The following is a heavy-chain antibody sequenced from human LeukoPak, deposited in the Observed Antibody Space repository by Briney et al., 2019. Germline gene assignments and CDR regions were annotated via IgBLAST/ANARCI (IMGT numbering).Heavy chain of an antibody. J-gene: IGHJ4*02. CDR2: MSSGGTYL. D-gene: IGHD3-3*01. V-gene: IGHV3-21*01. Sequence: GGSLRLSCAASGFTFSTYAMTWVRQAPGKGLEWVSSMSSGGTYLYYADSVRGRFTISRDNAKNSLYLVMNNLRPEDTAIYYCARDRPTGASRLFVVQWGQGTLVTVSS. CDR3: ARDRPTGASRLFVVQ. CDR1: GFTFSTYA.